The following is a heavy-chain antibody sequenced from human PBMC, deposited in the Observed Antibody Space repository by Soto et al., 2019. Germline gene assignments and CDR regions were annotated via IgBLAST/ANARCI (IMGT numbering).Heavy chain of an antibody. D-gene: IGHD3-3*01. Sequence: GSLRLSCAASGFTFSSYAMSWVRQAPGKGLEWVSTISGSDGSTYYADSVKGRFTISRDNSKNTLYLQMNSLRAEDTAVYSCAKEPLMSIITGFYGWFDPWGQGTLVTVSS. CDR3: AKEPLMSIITGFYGWFDP. V-gene: IGHV3-23*01. CDR1: GFTFSSYA. CDR2: ISGSDGST. J-gene: IGHJ5*02.